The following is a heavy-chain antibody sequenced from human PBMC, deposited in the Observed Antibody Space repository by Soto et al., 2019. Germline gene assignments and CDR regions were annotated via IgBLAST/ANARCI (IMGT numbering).Heavy chain of an antibody. V-gene: IGHV5-51*01. Sequence: GESLKISCKGSGYSFTSYWIGWVRQMPGKGLEWMGIIYPGDSDTRYSPSFQGQVTISADKSISTAYLQWSSLKASDTAMYYCARSRPDIVVVPAAVYYFDYWGQGTLVTVSS. D-gene: IGHD2-2*01. CDR1: GYSFTSYW. J-gene: IGHJ4*02. CDR2: IYPGDSDT. CDR3: ARSRPDIVVVPAAVYYFDY.